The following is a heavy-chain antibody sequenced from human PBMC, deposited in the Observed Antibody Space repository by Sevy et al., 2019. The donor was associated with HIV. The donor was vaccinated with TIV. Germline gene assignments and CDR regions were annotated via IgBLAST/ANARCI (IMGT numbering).Heavy chain of an antibody. J-gene: IGHJ6*02. CDR2: INPNSGGT. Sequence: ASVKVSCKASGYTFTGYYMHWARQAPGQGLEWMGWINPNSGGTNYAQKFQGRDTMTRDTSISTAYMELSRLRSDDTAVYYCARAGSSWYEDGYYGMDVWGQGTTVTVSS. CDR1: GYTFTGYY. V-gene: IGHV1-2*02. D-gene: IGHD6-13*01. CDR3: ARAGSSWYEDGYYGMDV.